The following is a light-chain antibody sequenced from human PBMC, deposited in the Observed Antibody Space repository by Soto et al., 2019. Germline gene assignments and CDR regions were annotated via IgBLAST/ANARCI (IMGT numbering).Light chain of an antibody. J-gene: IGLJ3*02. Sequence: QLVLTQSPSASASRGASVKLTCTLSSGHSSNAIAWHQQQPEKGPRYLMKLTSDGSHSKGDGIPDRFSGSSSGAERYLIISSLQSDDEADYYCQTWGTGIHWVFGGGTKVTVL. CDR1: SGHSSNA. CDR3: QTWGTGIHWV. CDR2: LTSDGSH. V-gene: IGLV4-69*01.